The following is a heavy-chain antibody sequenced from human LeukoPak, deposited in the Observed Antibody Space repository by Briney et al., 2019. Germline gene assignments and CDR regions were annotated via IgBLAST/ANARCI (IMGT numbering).Heavy chain of an antibody. CDR1: GGTFSSYA. CDR3: ARDPRYSSSWYVDY. J-gene: IGHJ4*02. D-gene: IGHD6-13*01. Sequence: ASVKVSCKASGGTFSSYAISWVRQAPGQGLEWMGGIIPIFGTANYAQKFQGRVTITADESTSTAYMELSSLRSEDTAVYYCARDPRYSSSWYVDYWGQGTLVTVSS. CDR2: IIPIFGTA. V-gene: IGHV1-69*13.